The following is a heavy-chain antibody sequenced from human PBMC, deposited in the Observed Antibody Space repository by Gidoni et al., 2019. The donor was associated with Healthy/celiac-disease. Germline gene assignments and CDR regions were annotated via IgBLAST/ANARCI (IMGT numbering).Heavy chain of an antibody. J-gene: IGHJ4*02. CDR3: ARCIAAAGTGNY. V-gene: IGHV1-18*01. D-gene: IGHD6-13*01. CDR1: GYTFTSYG. CDR2: ISAYNGNT. Sequence: QVQLLQSGAKVKKPGASAKVSCKASGYTFTSYGISWVRPAPGQGLERVGSISAYNGNTNYAQKLQGRVTMTTDTSTSTAYMGLRSLRSDDTSVYYCARCIAAAGTGNYWGQGTLVTVSS.